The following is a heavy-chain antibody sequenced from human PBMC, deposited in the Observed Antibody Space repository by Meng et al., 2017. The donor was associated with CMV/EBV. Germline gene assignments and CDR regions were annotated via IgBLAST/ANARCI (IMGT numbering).Heavy chain of an antibody. CDR2: IIPIFGTA. D-gene: IGHD6-13*01. Sequence: SVKVSCKASGGTFSSYAISWVRQAPGQGLEWMGGIIPIFGTANYAQKFQGRVTITTDESTSTAYMELSSLRSADTAVYYCAYSSSKNYYYYYGMDVWGQGTTVTVSS. V-gene: IGHV1-69*05. CDR3: AYSSSKNYYYYYGMDV. CDR1: GGTFSSYA. J-gene: IGHJ6*02.